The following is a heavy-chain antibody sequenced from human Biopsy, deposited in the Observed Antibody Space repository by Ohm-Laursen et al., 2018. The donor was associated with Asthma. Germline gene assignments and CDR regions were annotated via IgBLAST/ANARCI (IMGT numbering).Heavy chain of an antibody. J-gene: IGHJ4*02. D-gene: IGHD3-10*01. CDR2: IWFDGSNK. Sequence: SLRLSCSASGFTFGSYGLHWVRQAPGKGLEWVADIWFDGSNKHYADSVKGRFTISRDNSKNTLYLQMNSLRAEDTALYFCGRERSYMVDYWGQGTLVIVSS. CDR1: GFTFGSYG. V-gene: IGHV3-33*01. CDR3: GRERSYMVDY.